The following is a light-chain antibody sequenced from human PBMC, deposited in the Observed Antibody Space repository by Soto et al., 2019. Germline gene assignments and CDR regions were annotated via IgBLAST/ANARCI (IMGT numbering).Light chain of an antibody. J-gene: IGLJ3*02. CDR2: VNSDGSH. Sequence: QPVLTQSPSASASLGASVNLTCTLSSGHSTYAIAWHQQRPEKGPRYLMKVNSDGSHSKGDGIPDRFSGSSSGAERYLTISSLQSEDEADYYCQTWGAGIRVFGGGTKLTVL. CDR3: QTWGAGIRV. CDR1: SGHSTYA. V-gene: IGLV4-69*01.